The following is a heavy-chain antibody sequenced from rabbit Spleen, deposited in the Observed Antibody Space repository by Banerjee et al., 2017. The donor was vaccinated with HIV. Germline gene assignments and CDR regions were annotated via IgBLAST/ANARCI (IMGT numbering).Heavy chain of an antibody. V-gene: IGHV1S40*01. CDR2: INIVTGKS. CDR1: GFSFSDRDV. D-gene: IGHD1-1*01. CDR3: ARDLVGVIGWNFYL. Sequence: QSLEESGGGLVKPEGSLTLTCKASGFSFSDRDVMCWVRLAPGKGLEWIACINIVTGKSVYASWAKGRFTMSRTSSTTVTLQMTSLTAADTATYFCARDLVGVIGWNFYLWGQGTLVTVS. J-gene: IGHJ4*01.